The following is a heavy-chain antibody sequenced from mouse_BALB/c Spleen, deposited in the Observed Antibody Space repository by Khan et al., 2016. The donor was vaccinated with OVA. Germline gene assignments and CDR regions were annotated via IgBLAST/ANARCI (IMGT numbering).Heavy chain of an antibody. CDR3: ATSYFYGYYFDY. V-gene: IGHV5-17*02. J-gene: IGHJ2*01. CDR1: GFTFSTYG. CDR2: ISGDSSTI. D-gene: IGHD1-1*01. Sequence: EVELVESGGGLVQPGGSRKLSCAASGFTFSTYGMHWVRQAPEKGLAWVAYISGDSSTISYADTVKGRFTISRDNPKNTLFLQMTSLMSEDTARYYCATSYFYGYYFDYWGPGTTLTVSS.